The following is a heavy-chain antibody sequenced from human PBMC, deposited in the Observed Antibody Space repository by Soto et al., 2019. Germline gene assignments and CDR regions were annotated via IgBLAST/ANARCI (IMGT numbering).Heavy chain of an antibody. V-gene: IGHV1-8*01. CDR2: MHPNIGNT. D-gene: IGHD5-12*01. J-gene: IGHJ5*02. Sequence: ASVKLSCKASAYTFTRYDINWLRQATGQGLWWMGWMHPNIGNTGYAQKCQGRVTMTSKTSISTAYMELSSLRSEDTAVYYCARVVIVDIVDTFWFDAWGQAALV. CDR1: AYTFTRYD. CDR3: ARVVIVDIVDTFWFDA.